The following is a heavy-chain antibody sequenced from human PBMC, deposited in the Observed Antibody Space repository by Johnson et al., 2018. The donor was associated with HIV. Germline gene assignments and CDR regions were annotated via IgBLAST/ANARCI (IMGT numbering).Heavy chain of an antibody. CDR1: GFTFSDHY. Sequence: QVQLVESGGGLVKAGGSLRLSCAASGFTFSDHYMTWIRQAPGKGLECISSISSSGRTTYYADSVKGRFTISRDNSKNTLYLQMNSLRAEDTAVYYCAKGIVVGVSAFDIWGQGTMVTVSS. CDR3: AKGIVVGVSAFDI. J-gene: IGHJ3*02. V-gene: IGHV3-11*04. D-gene: IGHD3-22*01. CDR2: ISSSGRTT.